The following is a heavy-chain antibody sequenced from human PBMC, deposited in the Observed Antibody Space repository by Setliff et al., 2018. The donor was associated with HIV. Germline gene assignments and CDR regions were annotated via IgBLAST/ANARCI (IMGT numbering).Heavy chain of an antibody. CDR3: ARQGNWEFDY. V-gene: IGHV3-21*01. D-gene: IGHD7-27*01. CDR2: ISSSSRSK. Sequence: GGSLRLSCEASGFTFSTYSMNWVRQAPGKGLEWVSSISSSSRSKYYADSVKGRFTISRDNAKNSLYLQMISLRAEDTALYYCARQGNWEFDYWGRGTLVTVSS. J-gene: IGHJ4*02. CDR1: GFTFSTYS.